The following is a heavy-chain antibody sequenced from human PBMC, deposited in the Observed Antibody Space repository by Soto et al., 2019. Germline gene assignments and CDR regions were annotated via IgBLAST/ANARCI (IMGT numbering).Heavy chain of an antibody. CDR1: GDSVSSNSAA. V-gene: IGHV6-1*01. CDR2: TYYRSKWYN. J-gene: IGHJ4*02. CDR3: ARDGPDYYDSSGYPGGLAY. Sequence: PSQTLSLTCAISGDSVSSNSAAWNWIRQSPSRGLEWLGRTYYRSKWYNDYAVSVKSRITINPDTSKNQFSLQLNSVTPEDTAVYYCARDGPDYYDSSGYPGGLAYWGQGTLVTVS. D-gene: IGHD3-22*01.